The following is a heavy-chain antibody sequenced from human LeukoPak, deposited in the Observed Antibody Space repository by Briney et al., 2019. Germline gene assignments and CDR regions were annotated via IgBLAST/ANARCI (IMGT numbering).Heavy chain of an antibody. CDR3: ARLGSAWSLDF. D-gene: IGHD6-19*01. Sequence: GGSLRLSCAASGLSLSSYEMNWVRQAPGKGLEWVSTIWYDGSEKYYVDSVKGRSTISRDDSKNTLYLQMSSLRVEDTAVYYCARLGSAWSLDFWGQGTLVTVSS. CDR1: GLSLSSYE. V-gene: IGHV3-33*08. J-gene: IGHJ4*02. CDR2: IWYDGSEK.